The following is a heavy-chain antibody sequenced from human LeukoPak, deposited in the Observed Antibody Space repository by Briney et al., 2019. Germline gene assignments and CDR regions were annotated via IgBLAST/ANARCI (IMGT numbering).Heavy chain of an antibody. CDR2: ISSSSSYI. CDR1: GFTFSSYE. CDR3: ARGMVRGVIIAEDYYYYMDV. Sequence: GGSLRLSCAASGFTFSSYEMNWVRQAPGKGLEWVSSISSSSSYIYYADSVKGRFTISRDNAKNSLYLQMNSLRAEDTAVYYCARGMVRGVIIAEDYYYYMDVWGKGTTVTVSS. D-gene: IGHD3-10*01. J-gene: IGHJ6*03. V-gene: IGHV3-21*01.